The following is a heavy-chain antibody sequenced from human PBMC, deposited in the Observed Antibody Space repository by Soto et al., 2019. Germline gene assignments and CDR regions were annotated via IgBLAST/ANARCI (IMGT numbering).Heavy chain of an antibody. CDR3: ATAKNPYPGYYYMDV. V-gene: IGHV1-24*01. CDR1: GYTLTELS. D-gene: IGHD3-10*01. CDR2: FDPEDGET. Sequence: VASVKVSCKVSGYTLTELSMHWVRQAPGKGLEWMGGFDPEDGETIYAQKFQGRVTMTEDTSTDTAYMELSSLRSEDTAVYYCATAKNPYPGYYYMDVWGKGTTVTVSS. J-gene: IGHJ6*03.